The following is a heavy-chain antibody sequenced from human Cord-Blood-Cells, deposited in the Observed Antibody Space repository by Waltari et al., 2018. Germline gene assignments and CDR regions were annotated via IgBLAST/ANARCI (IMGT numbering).Heavy chain of an antibody. Sequence: QVQLVESGGGVVQPGRSLRLACAASGFTFSSYARHWVRQAPGKGLEWVAVISYDGSNKYYADSVKGRFTISRDNSKNTLYLQMNSLRAEDTAVYYCARSIPFDYWGQGTLVTVSS. CDR2: ISYDGSNK. CDR3: ARSIPFDY. CDR1: GFTFSSYA. V-gene: IGHV3-30*04. D-gene: IGHD2-2*02. J-gene: IGHJ4*02.